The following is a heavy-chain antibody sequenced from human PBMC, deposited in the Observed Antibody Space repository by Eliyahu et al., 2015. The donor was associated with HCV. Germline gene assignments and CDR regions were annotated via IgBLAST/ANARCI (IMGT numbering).Heavy chain of an antibody. CDR3: ARYDRGGSGWPTGAFDI. CDR2: IYYSGST. J-gene: IGHJ3*02. CDR1: GGSISSXN. Sequence: QVQLQESGPGLVKPSETLSLTCTVXGGSISSXNWSWIRQPPGKGLEWIGYIYYSGSTNYNPSLKSRVTISVDTSKNQFSLKLSSVTAADTAVYYCARYDRGGSGWPTGAFDIWGQGTMVTVSS. D-gene: IGHD6-19*01. V-gene: IGHV4-59*01.